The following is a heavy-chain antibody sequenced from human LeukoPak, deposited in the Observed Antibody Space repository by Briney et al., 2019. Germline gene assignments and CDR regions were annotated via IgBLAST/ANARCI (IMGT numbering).Heavy chain of an antibody. CDR2: IYYSGST. J-gene: IGHJ4*02. V-gene: IGHV4-39*07. CDR3: ARVSRGVTFDY. CDR1: GGSISSSSYY. D-gene: IGHD3-10*01. Sequence: SETLSLTCTVSGGSISSSSYYWGWIRQPPGKGLEWIGSIYYSGSTYYNPSLKSRVTISVDTSKNQFSLKLSSVTAADTAVYYCARVSRGVTFDYWGQGTLVTVSS.